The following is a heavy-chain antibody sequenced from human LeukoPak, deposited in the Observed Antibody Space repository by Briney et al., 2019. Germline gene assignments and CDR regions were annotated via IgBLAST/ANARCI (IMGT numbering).Heavy chain of an antibody. V-gene: IGHV6-1*01. CDR3: ARVGGDLVGATSYYYYGMDV. Sequence: SQTLSLTCAISGDSVSSNSAAWNWIRQSPSRGLEWLGRTYYRPKWYNDYAVSVKSRITINPDTSKNQFSLQLNSVTPEDTAVYYCARVGGDLVGATSYYYYGMDVWGQGTTVTVSS. CDR1: GDSVSSNSAA. CDR2: TYYRPKWYN. D-gene: IGHD1-26*01. J-gene: IGHJ6*02.